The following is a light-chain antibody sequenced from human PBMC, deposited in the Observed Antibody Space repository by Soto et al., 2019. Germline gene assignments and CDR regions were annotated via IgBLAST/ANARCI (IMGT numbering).Light chain of an antibody. J-gene: IGLJ3*02. CDR3: CSYAGRV. V-gene: IGLV2-23*02. Sequence: QSALTQPASVSGSPGQSITISCNGTSSDVGSYNLVSWYQQHPGKAPKLMIYEVSKRPSGVSNRFSGSKSGNTASLTISGLQAEDEADYYCCSYAGRVFGGGTKVTVL. CDR1: SSDVGSYNL. CDR2: EVS.